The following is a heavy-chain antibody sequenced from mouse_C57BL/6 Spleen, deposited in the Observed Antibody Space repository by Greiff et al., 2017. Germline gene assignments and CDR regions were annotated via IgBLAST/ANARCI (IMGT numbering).Heavy chain of an antibody. J-gene: IGHJ3*01. CDR3: TTKGNSWFAY. V-gene: IGHV14-4*01. CDR1: GFNFKDDY. Sequence: EVQLQQSGAELVRPWASVQLSCTASGFNFKDDYMHWVKQRPEQGLEWIGWIDPENGDTEYASKFKGKATISADTSSNTAYLQLSSLTSADTAVSDGTTKGNSWFAYWGQGTLVTVSA. CDR2: IDPENGDT.